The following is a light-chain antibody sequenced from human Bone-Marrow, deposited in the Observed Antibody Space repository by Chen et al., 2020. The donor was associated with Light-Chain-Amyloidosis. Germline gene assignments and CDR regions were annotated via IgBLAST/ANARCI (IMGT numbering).Light chain of an antibody. CDR2: RDT. J-gene: IGLJ2*01. Sequence: SYELTQPPSVSVSPGQTARITCSGDALPTKYAYWYQQKPGKAPVLVIHRDTERPSGISERLSGSSSGTTATLTIIGVQAEDEADYHCQSADSSGTYEVIFGGGTKLTVL. CDR3: QSADSSGTYEVI. CDR1: ALPTKY. V-gene: IGLV3-25*03.